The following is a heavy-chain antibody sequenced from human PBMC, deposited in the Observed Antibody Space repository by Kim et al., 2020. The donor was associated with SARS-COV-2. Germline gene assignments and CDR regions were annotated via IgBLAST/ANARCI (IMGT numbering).Heavy chain of an antibody. V-gene: IGHV4-39*01. CDR1: GGSISSSSYY. D-gene: IGHD6-19*01. Sequence: SETLSLTCTVSGGSISSSSYYWGWIRQPPGKGLEWIGSIYYSGSTYYNPSLKSRVTISVDTSKNQFSLKLSSVTAADTAVYYCASVEYQRKIAVTWDYWGQGTLVTVSS. CDR3: ASVEYQRKIAVTWDY. J-gene: IGHJ4*02. CDR2: IYYSGST.